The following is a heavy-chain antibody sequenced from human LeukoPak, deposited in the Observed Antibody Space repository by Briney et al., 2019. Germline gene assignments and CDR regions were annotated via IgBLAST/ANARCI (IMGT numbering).Heavy chain of an antibody. Sequence: ASVKVSCKASGYTFTSYGISWVRQAPGQGLEWMGWISAYNGNTNYAQKLQGRVTMTTDTSTSTAYMELRSLRSDDTAVYYCAREVFGYDSSGSYPCFDYWGQGTLVTVSS. CDR2: ISAYNGNT. CDR1: GYTFTSYG. CDR3: AREVFGYDSSGSYPCFDY. J-gene: IGHJ4*02. D-gene: IGHD3-22*01. V-gene: IGHV1-18*01.